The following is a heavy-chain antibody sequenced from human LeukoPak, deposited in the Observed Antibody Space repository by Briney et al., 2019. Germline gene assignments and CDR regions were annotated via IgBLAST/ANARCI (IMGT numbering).Heavy chain of an antibody. CDR2: IKQDGRDN. J-gene: IGHJ4*02. D-gene: IGHD3-10*01. CDR1: GFTFSSYW. V-gene: IGHV3-7*03. Sequence: GGSLRLSCVASGFTFSSYWMSWVRQAPGKGLEWVANIKQDGRDNYYVDSVKGRFTISRDNAKNSLYLQMNSLRAEDTAVYYCARVDGSGSYLGYWGQGTPVTLSS. CDR3: ARVDGSGSYLGY.